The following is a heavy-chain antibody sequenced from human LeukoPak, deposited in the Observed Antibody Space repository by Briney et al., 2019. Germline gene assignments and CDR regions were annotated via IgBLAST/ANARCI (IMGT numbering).Heavy chain of an antibody. CDR2: YNPEDGET. CDR3: ARGRFSTSCYWFDP. J-gene: IGHJ5*02. D-gene: IGHD2-2*01. Sequence: GASVKVSCKVSGYTLTELSMHWVRQAPGKGLEWMGGYNPEDGETIYAQKFQGRVTMTRNTSISTAYMELSSLRSEDTAVYYCARGRFSTSCYWFDPWGQGTLVTVSS. CDR1: GYTLTELS. V-gene: IGHV1-24*01.